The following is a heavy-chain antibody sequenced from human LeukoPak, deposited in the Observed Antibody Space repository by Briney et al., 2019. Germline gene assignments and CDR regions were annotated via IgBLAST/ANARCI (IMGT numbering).Heavy chain of an antibody. D-gene: IGHD2-2*01. CDR3: ASGGYQLLFPWYFDL. J-gene: IGHJ2*01. CDR1: GFTFSSYS. CDR2: ISSSSSTI. Sequence: GGSLRLSCAASGFTFSSYSMNWVRQAPGKGLEWVSYISSSSSTIYYADSVKGRFTISRDNAKNSLYLQMNSLRAEDAAVYYCASGGYQLLFPWYFDLWGRGTLVTVSS. V-gene: IGHV3-48*01.